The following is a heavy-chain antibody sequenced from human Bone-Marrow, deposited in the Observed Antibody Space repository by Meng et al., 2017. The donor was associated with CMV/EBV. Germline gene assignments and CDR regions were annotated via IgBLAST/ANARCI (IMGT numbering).Heavy chain of an antibody. Sequence: SGPTLVKPTETLTLTCTVSGFSLSNARMGVSWIRQPPGKALEWLAHIFSNDEKSYSTSLKNSLTISKDTSKSQVVLTMTNMDPVDTATYYCAHRAGEDWYFDYWGQGTLVTVSS. V-gene: IGHV2-26*01. J-gene: IGHJ4*02. D-gene: IGHD3-10*01. CDR2: IFSNDEK. CDR1: GFSLSNARMG. CDR3: AHRAGEDWYFDY.